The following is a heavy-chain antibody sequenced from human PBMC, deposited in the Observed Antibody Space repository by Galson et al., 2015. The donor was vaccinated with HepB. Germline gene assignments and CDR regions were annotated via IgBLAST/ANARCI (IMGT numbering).Heavy chain of an antibody. J-gene: IGHJ5*02. CDR1: GYTFTGYY. D-gene: IGHD3-22*01. Sequence: SVKVSCKASGYTFTGYYMHWVRQAPGQGLEWMGRINPNSGGTSYAQKFQGRVTMTRDTSISTAYMELSRLRSDDTAVYYCARVMPRYYYDSSGPRGWFDPWGQGTLVTVSS. CDR2: INPNSGGT. V-gene: IGHV1-2*06. CDR3: ARVMPRYYYDSSGPRGWFDP.